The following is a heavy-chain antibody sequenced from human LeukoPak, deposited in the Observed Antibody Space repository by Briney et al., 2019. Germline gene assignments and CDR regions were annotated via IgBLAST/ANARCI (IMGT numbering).Heavy chain of an antibody. J-gene: IGHJ4*02. CDR2: IYPGDSDT. V-gene: IGHV5-51*01. Sequence: GESLKISCKGSGYSFTSYWIGWVRQMPGKGLEWMGIIYPGDSDTRYSPSFQGQVTISADKSISTPYLQWSSLKASDTAMYYCARHADQTFYGSGSYDYWGQGTLVTVSS. D-gene: IGHD3-10*01. CDR3: ARHADQTFYGSGSYDY. CDR1: GYSFTSYW.